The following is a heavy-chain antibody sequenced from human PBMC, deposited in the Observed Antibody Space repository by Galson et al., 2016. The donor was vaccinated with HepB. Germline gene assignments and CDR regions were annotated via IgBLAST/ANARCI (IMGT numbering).Heavy chain of an antibody. CDR2: ISSSSSYI. D-gene: IGHD4-17*01. Sequence: SLRLSCAASGFTFSSYSMNWVRQAPGKGLEWVSSISSSSSYIYYADSARGRFTISRDNAKNSLYLQMNSLRAEDTAVYYCARAVLWDYGDYAGYWGQGTLV. V-gene: IGHV3-21*01. CDR1: GFTFSSYS. CDR3: ARAVLWDYGDYAGY. J-gene: IGHJ4*02.